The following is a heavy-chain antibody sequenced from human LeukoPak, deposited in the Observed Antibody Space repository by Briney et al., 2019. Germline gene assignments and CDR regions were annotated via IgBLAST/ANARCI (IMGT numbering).Heavy chain of an antibody. Sequence: GGSLRLSCAASGFTFTSYGMHWVRQAPGKGLEWVALITYDGYYKYYSDSVKGRFTISSDTSKNALYLQMNSLRAEDTAVYYCARDLSPVVRASPMGYWGQGTLVTVSS. D-gene: IGHD3-10*01. CDR1: GFTFTSYG. CDR2: ITYDGYYK. CDR3: ARDLSPVVRASPMGY. V-gene: IGHV3-30*03. J-gene: IGHJ4*02.